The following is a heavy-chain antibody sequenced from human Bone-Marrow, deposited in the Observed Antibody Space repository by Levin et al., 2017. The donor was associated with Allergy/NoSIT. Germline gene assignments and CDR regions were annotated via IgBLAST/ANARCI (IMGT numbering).Heavy chain of an antibody. V-gene: IGHV3-9*01. Sequence: LSLTCAASEFIFNDYAMHWVRQAPGKGLEWVSGISWNSGTIAYADSVKGRFTISRDNAKKSLYLQMNSLRAEDTALYYCAKDRRSSGWYTFGFDHWGQGTLVTVSS. CDR1: EFIFNDYA. CDR2: ISWNSGTI. J-gene: IGHJ4*02. CDR3: AKDRRSSGWYTFGFDH. D-gene: IGHD6-19*01.